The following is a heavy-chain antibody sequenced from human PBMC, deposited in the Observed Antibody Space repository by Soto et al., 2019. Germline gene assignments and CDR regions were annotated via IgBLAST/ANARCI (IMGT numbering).Heavy chain of an antibody. Sequence: LRLSCAASGFTFNNYAMSWIRQAPGKGLEWVSTISGSGGSTYYADSVKGRFTISRDNSKNTLYLQMNSLRAEDTAVYYCAKVLVAVAGVFDYWGQGTLVTVSS. J-gene: IGHJ4*02. CDR3: AKVLVAVAGVFDY. D-gene: IGHD6-19*01. CDR2: ISGSGGST. CDR1: GFTFNNYA. V-gene: IGHV3-23*01.